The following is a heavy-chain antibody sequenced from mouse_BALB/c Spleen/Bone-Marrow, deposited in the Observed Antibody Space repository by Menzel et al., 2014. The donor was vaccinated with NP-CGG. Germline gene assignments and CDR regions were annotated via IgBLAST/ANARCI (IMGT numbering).Heavy chain of an antibody. Sequence: VHLVESGAEPVKPGASVKLSCKASGYTFTSYDINWVRQRPEQGLEWIGWIFPGDGSTKYNEKFKGKATLTTDKSSSTAYMQLSRLTSEDSAVYFCARRVYYDYDGGAWFAYWGQGTLVTVSA. CDR3: ARRVYYDYDGGAWFAY. V-gene: IGHV1-85*01. CDR2: IFPGDGST. CDR1: GYTFTSYD. D-gene: IGHD2-4*01. J-gene: IGHJ3*01.